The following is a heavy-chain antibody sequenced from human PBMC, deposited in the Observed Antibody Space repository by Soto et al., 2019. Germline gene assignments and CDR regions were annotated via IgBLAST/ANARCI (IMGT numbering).Heavy chain of an antibody. Sequence: QVQLVQSGAEVKKPGSSVKVSCKASGGTFSSYAISWVRQAPGQGLEWMGGIIPIFGTANYAQKFQGRVTISADESTSTAYMELSSLRSEDTAVYYCARPRNIVLAPAATGGYYGMDVWGQGTTVTVSS. CDR3: ARPRNIVLAPAATGGYYGMDV. CDR1: GGTFSSYA. V-gene: IGHV1-69*12. CDR2: IIPIFGTA. J-gene: IGHJ6*02. D-gene: IGHD2-2*01.